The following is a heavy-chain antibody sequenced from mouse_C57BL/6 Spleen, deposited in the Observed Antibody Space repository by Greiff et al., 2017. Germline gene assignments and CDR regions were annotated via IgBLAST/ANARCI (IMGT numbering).Heavy chain of an antibody. CDR3: ARTMVTTEGPAFAY. Sequence: QVQLKESGAELARPGASVKLSCKASGYTFTSYGISWVKQRTGQGLEWIGEIYPRSGNTYYNEKFKGKATLTADKSSSTAYMELRSLTSEDSAVYFCARTMVTTEGPAFAYWGQGTLVTVSA. J-gene: IGHJ3*01. CDR2: IYPRSGNT. V-gene: IGHV1-81*01. CDR1: GYTFTSYG. D-gene: IGHD2-1*01.